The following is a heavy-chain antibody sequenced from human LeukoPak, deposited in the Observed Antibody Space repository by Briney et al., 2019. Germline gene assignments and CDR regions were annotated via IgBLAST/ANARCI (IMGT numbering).Heavy chain of an antibody. CDR2: IYYSGST. Sequence: SETLSLTCTVSGGSISSYYWSWIRQPPGKGLEWIGYIYYSGSTNYNPSLKSRVTISVDTSKNQFSLKLSSVTAADTAVYFCARTTEGGYTYDYFYYYYMDVWGKGTTVTISS. J-gene: IGHJ6*03. D-gene: IGHD5-18*01. CDR3: ARTTEGGYTYDYFYYYYMDV. CDR1: GGSISSYY. V-gene: IGHV4-59*01.